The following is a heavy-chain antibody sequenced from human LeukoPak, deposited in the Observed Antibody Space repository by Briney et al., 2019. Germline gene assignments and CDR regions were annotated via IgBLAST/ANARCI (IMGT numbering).Heavy chain of an antibody. Sequence: SETLSLTCTVSGGSINSTRYYWGWIRQPPGKGLEWIGSIYYSGGTHYNPSLRSRVTISVDTSKNQFSLRMHSMTAADTSFYYCATGSMTTRYYYYFHMDVWGTGTTVTVSS. D-gene: IGHD4-11*01. CDR2: IYYSGGT. CDR1: GGSINSTRYY. CDR3: ATGSMTTRYYYYFHMDV. J-gene: IGHJ6*03. V-gene: IGHV4-39*01.